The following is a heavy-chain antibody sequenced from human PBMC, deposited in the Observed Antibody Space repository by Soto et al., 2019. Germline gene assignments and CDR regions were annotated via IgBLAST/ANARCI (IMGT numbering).Heavy chain of an antibody. CDR1: GGSISSSSYY. CDR2: IYYSGST. J-gene: IGHJ4*02. Sequence: SETLSLTCTVSGGSISSSSYYWGWIRQPPGKGLEWIGSIYYSGSTYYNPSLKSRVTISVNTPKNQFPLKRSFVTAADTAVYYCARQWMVRGVIIDYWGQGTLVTVSS. V-gene: IGHV4-39*01. CDR3: ARQWMVRGVIIDY. D-gene: IGHD3-10*01.